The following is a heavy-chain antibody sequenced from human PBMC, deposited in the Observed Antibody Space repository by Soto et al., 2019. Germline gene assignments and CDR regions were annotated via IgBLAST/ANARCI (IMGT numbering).Heavy chain of an antibody. V-gene: IGHV3-23*01. CDR3: AKAYSNSWPNDWFDP. CDR1: GFTFSSYA. D-gene: IGHD6-13*01. Sequence: GGSLRLSCAASGFTFSSYAMNWVRQAPGKGLEWVSGITGGGAGSYYSDSVKGRFTISRDNSKNTLYLQMNSLRAEDTAVYYCAKAYSNSWPNDWFDPWGQGTLVTVSS. CDR2: ITGGGAGS. J-gene: IGHJ5*02.